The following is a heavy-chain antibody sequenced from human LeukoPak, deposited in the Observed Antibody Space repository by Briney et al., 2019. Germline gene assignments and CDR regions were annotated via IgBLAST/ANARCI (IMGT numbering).Heavy chain of an antibody. D-gene: IGHD2-2*01. CDR3: AGRYCSSTSCRKYFDY. J-gene: IGHJ4*02. CDR1: GGSFSGYY. Sequence: PSETLSLTCAAYGGSFSGYYWSWIRQPPGKGLEWIGEINHSGSTNYNPSLKSRVTISVDTSKNQFSLKLSSVTAADTAVYYCAGRYCSSTSCRKYFDYWGQGTLVTVSS. CDR2: INHSGST. V-gene: IGHV4-34*01.